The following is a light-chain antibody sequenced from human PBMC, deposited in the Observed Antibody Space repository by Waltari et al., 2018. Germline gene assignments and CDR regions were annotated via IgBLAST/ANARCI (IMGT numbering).Light chain of an antibody. Sequence: VIWMTQSPSLVSASIGDRVTISCRISQDISIYLGWYQQKAGKAPELLIYGATTLQSGVPSRFSGSGSGTDFTLTISSLQAEDVAVYYCQQYYRTPQTFGQGTKVEIK. CDR1: QDISIY. J-gene: IGKJ1*01. CDR3: QQYYRTPQT. CDR2: GAT. V-gene: IGKV1D-8*03.